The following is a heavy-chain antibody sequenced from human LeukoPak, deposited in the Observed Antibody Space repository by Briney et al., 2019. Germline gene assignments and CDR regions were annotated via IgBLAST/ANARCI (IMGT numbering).Heavy chain of an antibody. V-gene: IGHV1-69*06. CDR2: IIPIFGTA. Sequence: SVKVSCKASGGTFSSYAISWVRQAPGQGLEWMGGIIPIFGTANYAQKFQGRVTMTEDTSTDTAYMELSSLRSEDTAVYYCATDLSLLWFGELTYWGQGTLVTVSS. CDR1: GGTFSSYA. D-gene: IGHD3-10*01. CDR3: ATDLSLLWFGELTY. J-gene: IGHJ4*02.